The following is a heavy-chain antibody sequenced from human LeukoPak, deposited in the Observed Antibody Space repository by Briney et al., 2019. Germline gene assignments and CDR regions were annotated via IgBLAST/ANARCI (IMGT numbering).Heavy chain of an antibody. V-gene: IGHV1-69*04. J-gene: IGHJ4*02. Sequence: SVKVSCKASGGTFNNYAFSWVRQAPGQGLEWMGRIIPILGIANYAQKFQGRVTITADKSTSTAYMELSSLGSEDTAVYYCARDSVLGCGGDCYTHFDYWGQGTLVTVSS. CDR1: GGTFNNYA. D-gene: IGHD2-21*02. CDR3: ARDSVLGCGGDCYTHFDY. CDR2: IIPILGIA.